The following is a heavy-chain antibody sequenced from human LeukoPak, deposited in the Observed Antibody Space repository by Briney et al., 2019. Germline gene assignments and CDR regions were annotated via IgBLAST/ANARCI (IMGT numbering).Heavy chain of an antibody. Sequence: PGGSLRLSCVASGFTFGNYWMNWVRQAPGKGLEWVANIKNDGGATYYLDSVKGRFTISRDNAKSSLYLQIDSLRAEDTAVYYCNGPTYWGQGTLVTVSS. J-gene: IGHJ4*02. CDR2: IKNDGGAT. D-gene: IGHD2-8*01. CDR1: GFTFGNYW. CDR3: NGPTY. V-gene: IGHV3-7*05.